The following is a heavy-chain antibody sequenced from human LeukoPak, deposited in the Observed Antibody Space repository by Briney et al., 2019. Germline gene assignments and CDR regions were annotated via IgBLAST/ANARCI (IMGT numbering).Heavy chain of an antibody. V-gene: IGHV4-39*01. CDR2: IYYSGST. CDR1: GGSISSSSYY. CDR3: ARLGEDYYDSSGYSTAAC. Sequence: PSETLSLTCTVSGGSISSSSYYWGWIRQPPGKGLEWIGSIYYSGSTYYNPSLKSRVTISVDTSKNQFSLKLSSVTAADTAVYYCARLGEDYYDSSGYSTAACWGQGTLVTVSS. J-gene: IGHJ4*02. D-gene: IGHD3-22*01.